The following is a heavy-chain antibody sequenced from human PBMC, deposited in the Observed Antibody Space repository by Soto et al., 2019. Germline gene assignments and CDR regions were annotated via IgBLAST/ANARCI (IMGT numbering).Heavy chain of an antibody. D-gene: IGHD3-3*01. Sequence: GGSLSLSCAASGFTFSSYAMHWVRQAPGKGLEWVAVISYDGSNKYYADSVKGRFTISRDNSKNTLYLQMNSLRAEDTAVYYCAGEGITIFGVVIWPRPIDNSGYYGMDVWGQGTTVTVSS. CDR3: AGEGITIFGVVIWPRPIDNSGYYGMDV. V-gene: IGHV3-30-3*01. CDR2: ISYDGSNK. CDR1: GFTFSSYA. J-gene: IGHJ6*02.